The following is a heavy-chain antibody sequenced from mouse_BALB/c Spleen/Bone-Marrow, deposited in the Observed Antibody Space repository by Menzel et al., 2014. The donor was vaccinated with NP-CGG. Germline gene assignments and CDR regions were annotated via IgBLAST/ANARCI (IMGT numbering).Heavy chain of an antibody. CDR2: IHYSGYT. J-gene: IGHJ4*01. D-gene: IGHD2-3*01. CDR3: ARTDGYYAMDY. CDR1: GYSITSGYS. Sequence: EVKLQESGPDLVKPSQSLSLTCTVTGYSITSGYSWRWIRQFPGNILEWMGYIHYSGYTNYNPSLKSRISITRDTSKNQFFLQLNSVTTEDTATYYCARTDGYYAMDYWGQGTSVTVSS. V-gene: IGHV3-1*02.